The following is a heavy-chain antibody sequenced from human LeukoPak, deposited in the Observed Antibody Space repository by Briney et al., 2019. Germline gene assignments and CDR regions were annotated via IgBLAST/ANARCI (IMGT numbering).Heavy chain of an antibody. CDR3: ARTTGHFDY. J-gene: IGHJ4*02. CDR2: TYHRSKWYS. V-gene: IGHV6-1*01. CDR1: GDSVSSNSAA. D-gene: IGHD2-8*02. Sequence: SQTLSLTCAISGDSVSSNSAAWNWIRQSPSRGLEWLGSTYHRSKWYSKSVLSLKGRITVNPDTSKNQFSLQLNSVGPEDTAVYYCARTTGHFDYWGQGTLVTVSS.